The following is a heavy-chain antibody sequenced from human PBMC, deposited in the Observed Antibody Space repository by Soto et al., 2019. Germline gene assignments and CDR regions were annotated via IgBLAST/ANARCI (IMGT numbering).Heavy chain of an antibody. J-gene: IGHJ4*02. CDR3: ARDLAGYSSGWYYPLDY. CDR1: GFTFSSYW. Sequence: GGSLRLSCAASGFTFSSYWMSWVRQAPGKGLEWVANIKQDGSEKYYVDSVKGRFTISRDNAKNSLYLQMNSLRAEDTAVYYCARDLAGYSSGWYYPLDYWGQGTLVTVSS. D-gene: IGHD6-19*01. V-gene: IGHV3-7*01. CDR2: IKQDGSEK.